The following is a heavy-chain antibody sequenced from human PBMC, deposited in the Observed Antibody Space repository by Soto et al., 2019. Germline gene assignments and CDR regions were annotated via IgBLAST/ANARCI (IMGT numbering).Heavy chain of an antibody. D-gene: IGHD1-7*01. V-gene: IGHV1-18*01. CDR2: ISAYSGNT. CDR1: GYTFTSYR. Sequence: QVQRVQSGAEVKKPGASVKVSCKASGYTFTSYRIIWVRQAPGQGLEWMGWISAYSGNTNSAPKVQDRVTMTTDTSTSTAYMELGSLKYDDTAVYYCARDLSAGTAAYWGQGTLVTVSS. J-gene: IGHJ4*02. CDR3: ARDLSAGTAAY.